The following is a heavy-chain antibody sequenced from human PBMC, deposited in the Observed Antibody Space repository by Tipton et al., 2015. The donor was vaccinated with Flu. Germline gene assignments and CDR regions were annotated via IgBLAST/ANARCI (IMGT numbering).Heavy chain of an antibody. J-gene: IGHJ5*02. CDR1: GFTFSSYG. CDR3: AIGRGYSYGSRFDP. CDR2: VLNDGSIQ. Sequence: AASGFTFSSYGMHWLRQAPGKGLEWVAVVLNDGSIQYYADFVKGRFTVSRDNSKNMLYLQMNSLRPEDTAVYHCAIGRGYSYGSRFDPWGQGTRVTVSS. D-gene: IGHD5-18*01. V-gene: IGHV3-30*03.